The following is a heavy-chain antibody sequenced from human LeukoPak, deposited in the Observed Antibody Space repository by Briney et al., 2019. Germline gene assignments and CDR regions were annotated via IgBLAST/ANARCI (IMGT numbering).Heavy chain of an antibody. V-gene: IGHV3-23*01. J-gene: IGHJ6*02. CDR3: AKDRWGGDGELGDMDV. D-gene: IGHD3-16*01. Sequence: GGSLRLPCAACGFTFKNYAMSWGRPPPEKGLEGVSVISGGAGGAYYADSLRGRFTIFRDNAKNTLYLQMNSLRADDTAVYYCAKDRWGGDGELGDMDVWGQGTTVTVSS. CDR2: ISGGAGGA. CDR1: GFTFKNYA.